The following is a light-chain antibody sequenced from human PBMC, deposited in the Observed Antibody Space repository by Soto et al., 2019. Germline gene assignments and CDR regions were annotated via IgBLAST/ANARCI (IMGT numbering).Light chain of an antibody. Sequence: EIVLTQSPGTLSLSPGERATLSCWASQSVSKMDLGWYQQKPGQAPRLLISGASTRATGIPDRFSGSGSGTDFTRTISRREPEDFAVYYCQQYGNSRWTFGQGTKVEIK. CDR2: GAS. V-gene: IGKV3-20*01. J-gene: IGKJ1*01. CDR1: QSVSKMD. CDR3: QQYGNSRWT.